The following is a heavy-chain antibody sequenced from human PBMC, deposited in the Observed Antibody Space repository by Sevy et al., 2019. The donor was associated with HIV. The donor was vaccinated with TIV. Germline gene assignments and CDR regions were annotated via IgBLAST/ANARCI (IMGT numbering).Heavy chain of an antibody. D-gene: IGHD1-26*01. V-gene: IGHV3-72*01. Sequence: GGSLRLSCAASGFSLSDHYMDWVRQAPGKGLEWIGRTRNKVKSYTTEYAASVKGRFTISRDDSKNLLFLDMNSLKTEDTAVYYCIRPLVGATRGFEYWGQGTLVTVSS. CDR2: TRNKVKSYTT. CDR1: GFSLSDHY. J-gene: IGHJ4*02. CDR3: IRPLVGATRGFEY.